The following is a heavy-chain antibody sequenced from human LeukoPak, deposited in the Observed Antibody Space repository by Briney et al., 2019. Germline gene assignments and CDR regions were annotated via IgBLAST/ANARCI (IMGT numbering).Heavy chain of an antibody. CDR2: IYYSGTT. J-gene: IGHJ4*02. Sequence: SETLSLTCTVSGDSITSLTYYWGWIRQPPGKGLEWIASIYYSGTTYYSPSLKSRVTISVNRSDNQLSLRLSSVTAADTAVYFCAGYSSGWSSGGGYWGQGTLVTVSS. V-gene: IGHV4-39*01. D-gene: IGHD6-19*01. CDR1: GDSITSLTYY. CDR3: AGYSSGWSSGGGY.